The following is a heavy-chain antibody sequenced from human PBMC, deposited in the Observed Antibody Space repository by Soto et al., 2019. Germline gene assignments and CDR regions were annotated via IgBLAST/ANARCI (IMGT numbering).Heavy chain of an antibody. CDR1: GGSISSCY. CDR3: ARVVGDFWSGYYTGYAFDI. J-gene: IGHJ3*02. CDR2: IYTSGST. D-gene: IGHD3-3*01. V-gene: IGHV4-4*07. Sequence: SETLSLTCTLAGGSISSCYWSWIRQPAGKGLEWIGRIYTSGSTNYNPSLKSRVTISVDTSKNQFSLKLSSVTAADTAVYYCARVVGDFWSGYYTGYAFDICGQGTMVTVS.